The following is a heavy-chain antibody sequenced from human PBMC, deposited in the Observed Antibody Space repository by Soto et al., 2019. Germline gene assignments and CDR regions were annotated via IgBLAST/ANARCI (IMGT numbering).Heavy chain of an antibody. V-gene: IGHV3-30*18. J-gene: IGHJ6*02. CDR2: ISYDGSNK. Sequence: GGSLRLSCAVSGITFRSYGMHWVRQAPGKGLDWVAVISYDGSNKYYADSVKGRFTISRDNSRNTLYLQMNSLRAEDTAVYYRAKDRRGHYDSTGYSIWRNSVYYSGLDVWGQGTTVTVSS. D-gene: IGHD3-22*01. CDR3: AKDRRGHYDSTGYSIWRNSVYYSGLDV. CDR1: GITFRSYG.